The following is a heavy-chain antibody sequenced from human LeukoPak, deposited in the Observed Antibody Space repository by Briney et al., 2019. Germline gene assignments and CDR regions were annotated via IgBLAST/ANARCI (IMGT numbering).Heavy chain of an antibody. CDR3: ARDSKYYYDSSGYFYWFDP. D-gene: IGHD3-22*01. CDR2: ISGSGGST. V-gene: IGHV3-23*01. J-gene: IGHJ5*02. Sequence: GGSLRLSCAASGFTFSSYAMSWVRQAPGKGLEWVSAISGSGGSTYYADSVKGRFTISRDNSKNTLYLQMNSLRAEDTAVYYCARDSKYYYDSSGYFYWFDPWGQGTLVTVSS. CDR1: GFTFSSYA.